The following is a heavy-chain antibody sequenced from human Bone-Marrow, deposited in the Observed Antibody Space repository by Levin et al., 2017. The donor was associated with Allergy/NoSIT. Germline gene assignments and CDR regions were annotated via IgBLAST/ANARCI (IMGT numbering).Heavy chain of an antibody. CDR3: ARDRGFGEFLFDY. D-gene: IGHD3-10*01. V-gene: IGHV3-33*01. J-gene: IGHJ4*02. CDR1: GFTFSSYG. CDR2: IWYDGSNK. Sequence: GGSLRLSCAASGFTFSSYGMHWVRQAPGKGLEWVAVIWYDGSNKYYADSVKGRFTISRDNSKNTLYLQMNSLRAEDTAVYYCARDRGFGEFLFDYWGQGTLVTVSS.